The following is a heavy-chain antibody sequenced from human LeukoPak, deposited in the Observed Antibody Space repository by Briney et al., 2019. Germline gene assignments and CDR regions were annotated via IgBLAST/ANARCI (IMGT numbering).Heavy chain of an antibody. CDR3: ASLAGYYKGGFYFDY. CDR1: GGSISSGDYY. J-gene: IGHJ4*02. V-gene: IGHV4-30-4*01. D-gene: IGHD3-9*01. Sequence: SQTLSLTCTVSGGSISSGDYYWSWIRQPPGKGLEWIGYIYYSGSTYYNLSLKSRVTISIDTSKNQFSLKLSSVTAADTAVYYCASLAGYYKGGFYFDYWGQGTLVTVSS. CDR2: IYYSGST.